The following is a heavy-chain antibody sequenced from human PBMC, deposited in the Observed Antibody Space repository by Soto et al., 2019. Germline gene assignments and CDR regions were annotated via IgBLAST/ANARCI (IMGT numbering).Heavy chain of an antibody. CDR3: AKDAGYSSGWYPDY. CDR2: ISYDGSNK. J-gene: IGHJ4*02. D-gene: IGHD6-19*01. V-gene: IGHV3-30*18. Sequence: PGGSLRLSCAASGFTFSSYGMHWVRQAPGKGLEWVAVISYDGSNKYYADSVKGRFTISRDNSKNTLYLQMNSLRAEDTAVYYCAKDAGYSSGWYPDYWGQGTLVTVSS. CDR1: GFTFSSYG.